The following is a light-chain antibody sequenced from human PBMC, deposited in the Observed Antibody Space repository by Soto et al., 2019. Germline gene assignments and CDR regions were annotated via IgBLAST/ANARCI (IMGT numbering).Light chain of an antibody. J-gene: IGLJ1*01. CDR3: QSYDSSLSGFYV. CDR2: GNS. V-gene: IGLV1-40*01. Sequence: QSVLTQPPSVSGAPGQRVTISCTGSSSNIGAGYDVHWYQQLPGTAPKLLIYGNSNRPSGVPDRFSGSKSGTSASLAITGLQAEDEADYYCQSYDSSLSGFYVFGTVTNLTVL. CDR1: SSNIGAGYD.